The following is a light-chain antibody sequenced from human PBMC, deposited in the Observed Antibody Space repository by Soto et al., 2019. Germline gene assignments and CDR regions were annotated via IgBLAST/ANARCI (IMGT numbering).Light chain of an antibody. CDR2: KAS. CDR3: QQYSSHST. Sequence: DIQMTQSPSTLSGFVGDRVTITCRASQTISSWLAWYQQKPGKAPKLLIYKASTLKSGVPSRFSGSGSGTEFTLTISSLQPDDFATYYCQQYSSHSTFGQGTKVDIK. J-gene: IGKJ1*01. V-gene: IGKV1-5*03. CDR1: QTISSW.